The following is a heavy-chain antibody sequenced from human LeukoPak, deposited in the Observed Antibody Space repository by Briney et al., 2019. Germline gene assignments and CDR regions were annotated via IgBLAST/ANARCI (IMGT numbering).Heavy chain of an antibody. CDR3: ARSITMIVVEHGFDP. J-gene: IGHJ5*02. CDR1: GGSISSYY. D-gene: IGHD3-22*01. V-gene: IGHV4-59*08. Sequence: SETLSLTCTVSGGSISSYYWSWIRQPPGKGLEWIGYIYYSGSTNYNPSLKSRVTISVDTSKNQFSLKLSSVTAADTAVYYCARSITMIVVEHGFDPWGQGTLVTVSS. CDR2: IYYSGST.